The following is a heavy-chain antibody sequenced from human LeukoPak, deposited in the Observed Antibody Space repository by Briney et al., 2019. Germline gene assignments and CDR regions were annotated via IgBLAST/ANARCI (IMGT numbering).Heavy chain of an antibody. D-gene: IGHD3-22*01. CDR3: AREGAWDSSGYFQYNWFDP. Sequence: ASVKVSCKASGYTFTIYYMHWVRQAPGQGLEWSGIINPSGGSTSYAQKFQGRVTMTRDTSTSTVYMELSSLRSEDTAVYYCAREGAWDSSGYFQYNWFDPWGQGTLVTVSS. CDR2: INPSGGST. V-gene: IGHV1-46*01. J-gene: IGHJ5*02. CDR1: GYTFTIYY.